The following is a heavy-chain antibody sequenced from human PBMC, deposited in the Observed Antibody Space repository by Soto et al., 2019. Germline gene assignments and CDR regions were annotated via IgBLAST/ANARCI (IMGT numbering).Heavy chain of an antibody. CDR2: MSPNSGNT. D-gene: IGHD6-13*01. V-gene: IGHV1-8*01. Sequence: QVQLVQSGAEVKKPGASVKVSCKASGYTFTNYDINWVRQATGQGLEWMGWMSPNSGNTDYAQKFQGRVTMTRNTPISTAYMERSSLRSEDTAVYYCARGTGYSSTWYQVYGMDVWGQGTTVTVSS. CDR1: GYTFTNYD. J-gene: IGHJ6*02. CDR3: ARGTGYSSTWYQVYGMDV.